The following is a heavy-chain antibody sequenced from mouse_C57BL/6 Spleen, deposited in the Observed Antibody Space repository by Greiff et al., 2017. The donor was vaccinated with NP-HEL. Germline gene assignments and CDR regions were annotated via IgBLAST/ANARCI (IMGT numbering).Heavy chain of an antibody. CDR3: ARHDYDEGWYFDV. V-gene: IGHV5-17*01. D-gene: IGHD2-4*01. J-gene: IGHJ1*03. CDR1: GFTFSDYG. Sequence: EVQVVESGGGLVKPGGSLKLSCAASGFTFSDYGMHWVRQAPEKGLEWVAYISSGSSTIYYADTVKGRFTISRDNAKNTLFLQMTSLRSEDTAMYYCARHDYDEGWYFDVWGTGTTVTVSS. CDR2: ISSGSSTI.